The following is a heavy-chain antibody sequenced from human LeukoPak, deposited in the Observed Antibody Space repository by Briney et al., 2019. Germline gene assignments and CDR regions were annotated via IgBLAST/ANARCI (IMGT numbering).Heavy chain of an antibody. D-gene: IGHD3-3*01. J-gene: IGHJ3*02. V-gene: IGHV3-30*18. Sequence: GGSLRLSCVPSGFPFSRYGMHWVRQAPGKGLEWVAVISYDGTNKYYADSVNGRFTISRDNSKNTPYLQMNGLRAEDTAVFYCAKFWSGSYGRDAFDIWEQGTMVTVSS. CDR2: ISYDGTNK. CDR1: GFPFSRYG. CDR3: AKFWSGSYGRDAFDI.